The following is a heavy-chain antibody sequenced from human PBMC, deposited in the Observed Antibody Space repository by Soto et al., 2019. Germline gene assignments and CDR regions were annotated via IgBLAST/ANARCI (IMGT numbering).Heavy chain of an antibody. Sequence: SETLSLPCTVSDGSIRSSNYFWVWIRQPPGKGLEWIGSMYYSGSTYYNPSLKSRVTISVDTSKNQFSLKLSSVTAADTAMYYCARHGERTIRSLNWFDTWGRGTLVTVSS. CDR2: MYYSGST. CDR1: DGSIRSSNYF. CDR3: ARHGERTIRSLNWFDT. D-gene: IGHD4-17*01. V-gene: IGHV4-39*01. J-gene: IGHJ5*02.